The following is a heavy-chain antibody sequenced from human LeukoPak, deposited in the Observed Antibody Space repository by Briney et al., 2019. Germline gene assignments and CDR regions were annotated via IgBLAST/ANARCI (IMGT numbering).Heavy chain of an antibody. CDR3: AKSTPLYSSGRGYGMDV. J-gene: IGHJ6*02. CDR2: ISYDGSNK. Sequence: GGSLRLSCAASGFTFSSYGMHWVRQAPGKGLEWVAVISYDGSNKYYADSVKGRFTISRDNSKNTLYLQMNSLRAEDTAVYYCAKSTPLYSSGRGYGMDVWGQGTTVTVSS. V-gene: IGHV3-30*18. CDR1: GFTFSSYG. D-gene: IGHD6-19*01.